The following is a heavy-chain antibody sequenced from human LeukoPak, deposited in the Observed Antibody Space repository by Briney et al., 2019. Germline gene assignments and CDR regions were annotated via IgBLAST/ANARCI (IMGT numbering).Heavy chain of an antibody. CDR2: ISAYNGNT. V-gene: IGHV1-18*01. CDR3: ARDQDYVWGSYRYRIGDNYY. J-gene: IGHJ4*02. Sequence: ASVKVSCKASGYTFTSYGISWVRQAPGQGLEWMGWISAYNGNTNYAQKLQGRVTMTTDTSTSTAYMELRSLRSDDTAVYYCARDQDYVWGSYRYRIGDNYYWGQGTLVTVSS. CDR1: GYTFTSYG. D-gene: IGHD3-16*02.